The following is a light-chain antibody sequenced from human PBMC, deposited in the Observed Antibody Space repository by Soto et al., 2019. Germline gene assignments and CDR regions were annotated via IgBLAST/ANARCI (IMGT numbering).Light chain of an antibody. CDR2: SNN. CDR1: SSNIGSST. V-gene: IGLV1-44*01. Sequence: QAVVTQPPSASGTPGQRVTISCSGSSSNIGSSTVNWYQQLPGTAPKLLIYSNNQRPSGVPDRFSGSKSGTSASLAISGLQSEDEADYYCAAWDDSLNAHYVFGTGTKLTVL. J-gene: IGLJ1*01. CDR3: AAWDDSLNAHYV.